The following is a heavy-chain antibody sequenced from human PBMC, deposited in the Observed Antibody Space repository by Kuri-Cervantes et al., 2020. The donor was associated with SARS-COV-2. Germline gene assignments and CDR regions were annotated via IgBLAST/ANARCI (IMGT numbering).Heavy chain of an antibody. V-gene: IGHV1-18*01. CDR1: GYTFSFYG. CDR3: ATGVPTRLFGEELKNDAFDI. J-gene: IGHJ3*02. CDR2: ISSYSGNT. D-gene: IGHD3-10*01. Sequence: ASVKVSCKASGYTFSFYGFSWVRQAPGQGLEWMGWISSYSGNTNYAQNLQGRVTMTTDTSTNTAHMELSSLRSEDTAVYYCATGVPTRLFGEELKNDAFDIWGQGTTVTVSS.